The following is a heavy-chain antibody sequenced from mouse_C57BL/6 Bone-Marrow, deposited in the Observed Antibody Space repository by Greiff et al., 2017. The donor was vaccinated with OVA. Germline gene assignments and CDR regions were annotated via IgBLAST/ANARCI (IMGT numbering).Heavy chain of an antibody. J-gene: IGHJ4*01. CDR2: INPGSGGT. V-gene: IGHV1-54*01. CDR1: GYAFTNYL. D-gene: IGHD1-1*01. Sequence: VQLQQSGAELVRPGTSVKVSCKASGYAFTNYLIEWVKQRPGQGLEWIGVINPGSGGTNYNEKFKGKATLTADKSSSTAYMQRSSLTSEDSAVYFCARNYYGSSLYYAMDYWGQGTSVTVSS. CDR3: ARNYYGSSLYYAMDY.